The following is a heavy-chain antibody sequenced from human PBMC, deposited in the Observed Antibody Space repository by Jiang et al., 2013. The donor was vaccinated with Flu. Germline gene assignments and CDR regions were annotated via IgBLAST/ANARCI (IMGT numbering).Heavy chain of an antibody. CDR2: ISGSGGYT. CDR1: GFTFSSYA. CDR3: AKDSGRHKPFDY. V-gene: IGHV3-23*01. Sequence: VQLLESGGGLVQPGGSLRLSCAASGFTFSSYAMSWVRQAPGKGLEWVSTISGSGGYTYYADSVKGRFTISRDNSKNTLYLLMNSLGAEDTAVYYCAKDSGRHKPFDYWGQGTLVTVSS. D-gene: IGHD2-15*01. J-gene: IGHJ4*02.